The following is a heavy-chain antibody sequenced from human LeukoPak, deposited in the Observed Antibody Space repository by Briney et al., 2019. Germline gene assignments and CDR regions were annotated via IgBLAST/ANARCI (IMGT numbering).Heavy chain of an antibody. V-gene: IGHV3-15*01. CDR2: IRSKTADGTS. CDR3: ATDWLPGMYYFDY. J-gene: IGHJ4*02. D-gene: IGHD1-14*01. CDR1: GFTFSNVR. Sequence: GGSLRLSCAASGFTFSNVRMSWVRQAPGKGLEWVGRIRSKTADGTSDYAASVKGRFTISRDDTINTLYLQMNSLKTEDTAVCYCATDWLPGMYYFDYWGQGTVVTVSS.